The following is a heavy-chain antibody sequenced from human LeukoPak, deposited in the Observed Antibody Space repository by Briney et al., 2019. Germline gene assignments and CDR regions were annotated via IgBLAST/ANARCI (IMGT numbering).Heavy chain of an antibody. CDR3: AKDLERELLNFIDDAFDI. Sequence: GGSLRLSCAASGFTFSSYAMSWVRQAPGKGLEWVSAISGSGGSTYYADSVKGRFTISRGDSKNTLYLQMNSLRAEDTAVYYCAKDLERELLNFIDDAFDIWGQGTMVTVSS. CDR2: ISGSGGST. CDR1: GFTFSSYA. V-gene: IGHV3-23*01. J-gene: IGHJ3*02. D-gene: IGHD1-26*01.